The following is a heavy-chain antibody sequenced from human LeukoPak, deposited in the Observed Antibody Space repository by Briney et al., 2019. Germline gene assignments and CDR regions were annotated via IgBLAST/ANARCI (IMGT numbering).Heavy chain of an antibody. V-gene: IGHV4-4*07. CDR1: GGSISSYY. CDR3: ARDKGRYCSGGSCYPDY. CDR2: IYNSGST. D-gene: IGHD2-15*01. J-gene: IGHJ4*01. Sequence: SETLSLTCTVSGGSISSYYWSWIRQPAGKGLEWIGRIYNSGSTKYNPSLKSRVTMSVDTSKNQFSLKLNSVTAADTAVYYWARDKGRYCSGGSCYPDYWGQGTLVTVSS.